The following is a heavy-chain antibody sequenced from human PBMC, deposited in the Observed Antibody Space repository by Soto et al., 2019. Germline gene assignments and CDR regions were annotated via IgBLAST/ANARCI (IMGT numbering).Heavy chain of an antibody. D-gene: IGHD3-22*01. CDR3: ARSYYDSTGFAVDP. CDR2: IYYIGST. V-gene: IGHV4-31*03. Sequence: SETLSLTCTVSGGSISSGGYYWSWIRQHPGKGLEWIGYIYYIGSTYYNPSLKSRVTISVDTSKNQFSMKLTSVTASDTAVYYRARSYYDSTGFAVDPWGQGTLVTVSS. CDR1: GGSISSGGYY. J-gene: IGHJ5*02.